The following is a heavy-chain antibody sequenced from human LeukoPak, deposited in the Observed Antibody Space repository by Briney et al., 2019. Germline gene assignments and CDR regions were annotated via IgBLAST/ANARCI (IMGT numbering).Heavy chain of an antibody. D-gene: IGHD1-26*01. CDR1: GYTLTELS. CDR2: FDPEDGET. V-gene: IGHV1-24*01. CDR3: ATGPQGWGAYYFDY. J-gene: IGHJ4*02. Sequence: ASVKVSCKVSGYTLTELSMHWVRQAPGKGLEWMGGFDPEDGETIYAQKFQGRVTMTEDTSTDTAYMELSSLRSEDTAVYYCATGPQGWGAYYFDYWGQGTLVTVSS.